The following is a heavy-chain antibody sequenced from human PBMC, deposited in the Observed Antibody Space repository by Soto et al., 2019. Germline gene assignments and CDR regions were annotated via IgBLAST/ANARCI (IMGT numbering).Heavy chain of an antibody. D-gene: IGHD3-22*01. V-gene: IGHV1-69*01. CDR3: AWARGVVDHYYYYGMDV. Sequence: VQLVQSGSEVKKPGYSVRVSCKASGDNFRSYSFSWVRQAPGQGLEWIGGFIPIYGTANYAQEFQGRVTITADESNSTVYMELSRLSSEDTAVYYCAWARGVVDHYYYYGMDVWGQGTTVSVSS. CDR1: GDNFRSYS. J-gene: IGHJ6*02. CDR2: FIPIYGTA.